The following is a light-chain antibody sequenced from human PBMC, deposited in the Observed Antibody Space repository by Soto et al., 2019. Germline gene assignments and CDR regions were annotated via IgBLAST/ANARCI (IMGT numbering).Light chain of an antibody. CDR1: QSINSD. V-gene: IGKV3-15*01. CDR2: GAS. CDR3: QQYNNWPLT. J-gene: IGKJ4*01. Sequence: EIVMTQSPVTLSVSPGETATLSCRASQSINSDLAWYQQKPGQAPRLLIYGASTRATGIPARFSGSGSGTEFTLTISSLQSEDFAVYYCQQYNNWPLTFGGGAKVEIK.